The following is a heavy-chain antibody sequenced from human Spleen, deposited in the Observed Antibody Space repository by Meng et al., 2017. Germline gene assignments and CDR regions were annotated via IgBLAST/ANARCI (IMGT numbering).Heavy chain of an antibody. CDR2: ISHDGSQR. D-gene: IGHD3-3*01. J-gene: IGHJ4*02. V-gene: IGHV3-30*18. CDR1: GFTFSTYG. Sequence: QVQLVESGGGLVRPGGFLRLSCAASGFTFSTYGMHWLRQAPGKGVEWVGVISHDGSQRYYADAVKGRFNISRDNSKNTLYLQMDSLRAEDTAVYYCAKDHYTLWYGYYRYFDYWGQGTLVTVSS. CDR3: AKDHYTLWYGYYRYFDY.